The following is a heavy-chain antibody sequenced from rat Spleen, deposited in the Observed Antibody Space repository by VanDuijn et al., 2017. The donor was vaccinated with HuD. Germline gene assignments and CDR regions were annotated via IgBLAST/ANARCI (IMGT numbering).Heavy chain of an antibody. CDR3: ATRHDYFDY. J-gene: IGHJ2*01. CDR2: INIGGGDT. CDR1: GFTFRNYG. Sequence: EVQLVESGGGLVQPGRSLKLSCTASGFTFRNYGMAWVRQTLTKGLEWVAFINIGGGDTFYRDSVKGRFTISRDNAKSTLYLQMDSLRSEDTATYYCATRHDYFDYWGQGVMVTVSS. V-gene: IGHV5S13*01.